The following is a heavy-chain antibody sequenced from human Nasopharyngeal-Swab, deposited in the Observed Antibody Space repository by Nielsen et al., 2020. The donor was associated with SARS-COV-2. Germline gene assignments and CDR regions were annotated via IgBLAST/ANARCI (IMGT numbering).Heavy chain of an antibody. J-gene: IGHJ3*02. V-gene: IGHV3-30-3*01. CDR2: TSYDGNNK. CDR3: ARDPDGGNVWEDAFDI. CDR1: GFTFSSYA. D-gene: IGHD4-23*01. Sequence: GGSLRLSCAASGFTFSSYAMHWVRQAPGKGLEWVAVTSYDGNNKYYADSVRGRFTISRDNSKNTLYLQMNSLRAEDTAVYYCARDPDGGNVWEDAFDIWGQGTMVTVSS.